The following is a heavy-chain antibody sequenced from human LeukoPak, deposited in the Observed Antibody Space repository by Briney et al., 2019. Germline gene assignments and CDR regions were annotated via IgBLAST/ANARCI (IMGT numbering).Heavy chain of an antibody. D-gene: IGHD3-3*01. J-gene: IGHJ4*02. Sequence: GGSLRLSCAASGFTFSSYAMHWVRQAPGKGLEYVSAISSNGGSTYYANSVKGRFTISRDNSKNTLYLQMGSLRAEDTAVYYCARGAWDFWSGYYSYYFDYWGQGTLVTVSS. CDR2: ISSNGGST. CDR1: GFTFSSYA. V-gene: IGHV3-64*01. CDR3: ARGAWDFWSGYYSYYFDY.